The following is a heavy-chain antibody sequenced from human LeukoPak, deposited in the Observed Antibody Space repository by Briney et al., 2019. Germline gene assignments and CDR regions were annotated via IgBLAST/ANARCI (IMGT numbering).Heavy chain of an antibody. J-gene: IGHJ4*02. CDR1: GFTFNIYA. D-gene: IGHD2-21*02. Sequence: GGSLRLSCAASGFTFNIYAMSWVRQAPGKGLEWVSIISGNGISTLYADSVKGRFTISRDNSRNTLYLQMNSLRAEDTGVYHCAKGRGENCGGGCYSRVLDFWGQGTLVTVSS. CDR3: AKGRGENCGGGCYSRVLDF. V-gene: IGHV3-23*01. CDR2: ISGNGIST.